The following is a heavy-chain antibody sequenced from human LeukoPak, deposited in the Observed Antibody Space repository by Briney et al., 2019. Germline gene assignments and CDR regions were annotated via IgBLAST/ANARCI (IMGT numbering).Heavy chain of an antibody. CDR1: GYPLTSYY. V-gene: IGHV1-46*01. CDR3: ARSIYCSGGSCYWEGDY. CDR2: INPSDRST. Sequence: GASVKVSCKASGYPLTSYYMHWVRQAPGQGLEWIGIINPSDRSTSYAQKFQGRVTMTRDTSTSTIYMELSSLRSEDTAVYYCARSIYCSGGSCYWEGDYWGQGTLVTVSS. J-gene: IGHJ4*02. D-gene: IGHD2-15*01.